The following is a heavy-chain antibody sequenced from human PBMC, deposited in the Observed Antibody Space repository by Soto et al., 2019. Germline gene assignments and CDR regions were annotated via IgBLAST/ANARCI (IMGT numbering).Heavy chain of an antibody. CDR2: ISAYNGNT. CDR1: GYTFTSYG. D-gene: IGHD2-15*01. J-gene: IGHJ5*02. Sequence: QVQLVQSGAEVKQPGASVKVSCKASGYTFTSYGISWVRQAPGQGLEWMGWISAYNGNTNYAQKLQGRVTMTTDTSTSTADRELRSLRSDDTAVYYCARDRGGVVVAANNGFDPWGQGPLFPVSS. V-gene: IGHV1-18*01. CDR3: ARDRGGVVVAANNGFDP.